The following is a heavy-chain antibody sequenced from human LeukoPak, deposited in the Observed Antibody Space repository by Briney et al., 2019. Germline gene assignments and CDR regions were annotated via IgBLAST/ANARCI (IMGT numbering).Heavy chain of an antibody. CDR2: ISTYNGNT. J-gene: IGHJ3*02. Sequence: ASVKVSCKASGYTFTSHGISWVRQAPGQGLEWMGWISTYNGNTNYAQKLQGRVTMTEDTSTDTAYMELSSLRSEDTAVYYCATVYSSSSKGAFDIWGQGTMVTVSS. CDR1: GYTFTSHG. D-gene: IGHD6-13*01. CDR3: ATVYSSSSKGAFDI. V-gene: IGHV1-18*01.